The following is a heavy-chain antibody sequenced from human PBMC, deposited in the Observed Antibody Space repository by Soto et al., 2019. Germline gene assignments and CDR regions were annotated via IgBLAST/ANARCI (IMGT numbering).Heavy chain of an antibody. CDR3: ASGYSGYGDFYYFDY. V-gene: IGHV4-30-4*01. CDR1: GGSISTTDYY. J-gene: IGHJ4*02. Sequence: QVQLQESGPGLVKPSQTLSLTCSVSGGSISTTDYYWSWVRQPPGKGLEWIGYIYYSGSTYYNPSLKSRVTISVDTSKNQFSLKLSSVTAADTAVYYCASGYSGYGDFYYFDYWGQGTLVTVSS. CDR2: IYYSGST. D-gene: IGHD5-12*01.